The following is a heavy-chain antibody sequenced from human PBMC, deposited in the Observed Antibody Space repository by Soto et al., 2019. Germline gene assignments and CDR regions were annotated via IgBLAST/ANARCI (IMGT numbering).Heavy chain of an antibody. Sequence: PGGSLRLSCAASGFTFSSYEMNWFRQAPGKGLEWVSYISSSGSTIYYADSVKGRFTISRDNAKNSLYLQMNSLRAEDTAVYYCARDCAGGSCYSGIDYWGQGTLVTVSS. J-gene: IGHJ4*02. CDR2: ISSSGSTI. D-gene: IGHD2-15*01. V-gene: IGHV3-48*03. CDR1: GFTFSSYE. CDR3: ARDCAGGSCYSGIDY.